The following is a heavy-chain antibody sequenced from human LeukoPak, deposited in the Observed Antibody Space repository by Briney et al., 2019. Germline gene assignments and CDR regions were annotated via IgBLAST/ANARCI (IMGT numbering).Heavy chain of an antibody. V-gene: IGHV3-49*03. J-gene: IGHJ4*02. CDR3: TRDVSSSWYEGADY. Sequence: GGSLRLSCTASGFAFGDHAMGWFRQAPGKGLEWVGFIRSKPYGGTTEYAASVKGRFTISRDDSNSIAYLQMNSLKTEDTAVYYCTRDVSSSWYEGADYWGQGTLVTVSS. D-gene: IGHD6-13*01. CDR1: GFAFGDHA. CDR2: IRSKPYGGTT.